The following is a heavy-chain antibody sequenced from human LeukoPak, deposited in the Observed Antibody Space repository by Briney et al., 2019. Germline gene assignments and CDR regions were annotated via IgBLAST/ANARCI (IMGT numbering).Heavy chain of an antibody. CDR3: ARVGQRHPAPYYFDY. D-gene: IGHD6-25*01. J-gene: IGHJ4*02. CDR1: GYTFTSYY. Sequence: ASVKVSCKASGYTFTSYYMHWVRQAPGQGLEWMGIINPSGGSTSYAQKFQGRVTMTRDMSTNTVYMELSSLRSEDTAVYYCARVGQRHPAPYYFDYWGQGTLVTVSS. V-gene: IGHV1-46*01. CDR2: INPSGGST.